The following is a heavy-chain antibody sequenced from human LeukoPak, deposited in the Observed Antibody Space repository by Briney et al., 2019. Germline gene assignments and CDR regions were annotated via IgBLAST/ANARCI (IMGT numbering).Heavy chain of an antibody. J-gene: IGHJ4*02. V-gene: IGHV1-46*01. Sequence: ASVKVSCKASGYTFTSYYVHWVRQAPGQGLEWMGIINPSGGSTSYAQKFQGRVTMTRDTSTSTVYMELSSLRSEDTAVYYCARDMAATRSYDYWGQGTLVTVSS. CDR2: INPSGGST. CDR3: ARDMAATRSYDY. CDR1: GYTFTSYY. D-gene: IGHD2-15*01.